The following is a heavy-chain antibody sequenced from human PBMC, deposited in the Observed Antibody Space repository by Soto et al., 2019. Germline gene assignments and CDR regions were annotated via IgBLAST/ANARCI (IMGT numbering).Heavy chain of an antibody. Sequence: ASVKVSCKASGGTFSSYAISWVRQAPGQGLEWMGGIIPIFGTANYAQKFQGRVTITADESTSTAYMELSSLRSEDTAVYYCARNSDYGGNGPFDYWGQGTLVTVSS. D-gene: IGHD4-17*01. J-gene: IGHJ4*02. CDR1: GGTFSSYA. V-gene: IGHV1-69*13. CDR3: ARNSDYGGNGPFDY. CDR2: IIPIFGTA.